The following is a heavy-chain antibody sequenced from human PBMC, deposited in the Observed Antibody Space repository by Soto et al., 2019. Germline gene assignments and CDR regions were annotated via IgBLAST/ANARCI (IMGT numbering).Heavy chain of an antibody. V-gene: IGHV3-30-3*01. CDR3: ARVYSYGLDV. Sequence: QVQLVESGGGVVQPGRSLRLSCAASGFTFSSYAMHWVRQAPGKGLEWVAVISYDGSNKYYADSVKGRFTISRDNSKNTLYLQMNSLRAEDTAVYYCARVYSYGLDVWGQGTTVTVSS. CDR2: ISYDGSNK. D-gene: IGHD2-8*01. J-gene: IGHJ6*02. CDR1: GFTFSSYA.